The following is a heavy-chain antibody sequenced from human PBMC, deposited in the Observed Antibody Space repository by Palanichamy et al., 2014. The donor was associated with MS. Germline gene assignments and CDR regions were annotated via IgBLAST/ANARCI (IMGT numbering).Heavy chain of an antibody. J-gene: IGHJ3*02. V-gene: IGHV4-31*03. CDR1: GGSISSGGYY. CDR2: IYFSGST. D-gene: IGHD5-18*01. Sequence: QVQLQESGPGLVKPSQTLSLTCTVSGGSISSGGYYWSWIRQHPGKGLEWIGYIYFSGSTYYNPSLESRVTISVDTSKNQFSLKLSSVTVADRAVYYCARDTGYSYGYQYYAFDIWGQGTMVTVSS. CDR3: ARDTGYSYGYQYYAFDI.